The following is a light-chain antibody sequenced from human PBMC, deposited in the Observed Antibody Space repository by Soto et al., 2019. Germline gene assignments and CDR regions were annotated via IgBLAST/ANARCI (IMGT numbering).Light chain of an antibody. CDR2: GNS. V-gene: IGLV1-40*01. Sequence: QSVLTQPPSESGAPGQRVTISCTGSSSNIGAGYGVHWYQQLPGTAPKLLIYGNSNRPSGVPDRFSGSKSGTSASLAITGLQAEDEADYYCQSYDSSLSGYVFGTGTKLTVL. J-gene: IGLJ1*01. CDR1: SSNIGAGYG. CDR3: QSYDSSLSGYV.